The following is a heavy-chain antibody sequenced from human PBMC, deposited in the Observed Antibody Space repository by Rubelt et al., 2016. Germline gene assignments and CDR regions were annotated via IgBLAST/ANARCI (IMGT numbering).Heavy chain of an antibody. CDR3: ACQGVDESGWLPNFYYYYGMDV. V-gene: IGHV1-3*01. CDR1: YTFTSYA. CDR2: ILAGNGNT. D-gene: IGHD6-19*01. J-gene: IGHJ6*02. Sequence: YTFTSYAMHWVRQAPVQLLAWMGWILAGNGNTKYSQPFQGRVTITRDTSASTAYMELSSLRSEDTAVYYCACQGVDESGWLPNFYYYYGMDVWGQGTTVTVSS.